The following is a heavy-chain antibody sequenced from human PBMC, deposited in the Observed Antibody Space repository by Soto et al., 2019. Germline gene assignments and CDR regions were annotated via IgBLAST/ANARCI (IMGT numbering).Heavy chain of an antibody. CDR2: INVGNGHT. V-gene: IGHV1-3*01. Sequence: ASVKVSCKASGDTFSNYGIHWVRQAPGQSLEWLGGINVGNGHTKYPQKFQGRVTITRDTSATTVYMELSSLRSEDTAVYYCARHDYQVLILDSWGQGTLVTVSS. D-gene: IGHD3-16*01. J-gene: IGHJ4*02. CDR3: ARHDYQVLILDS. CDR1: GDTFSNYG.